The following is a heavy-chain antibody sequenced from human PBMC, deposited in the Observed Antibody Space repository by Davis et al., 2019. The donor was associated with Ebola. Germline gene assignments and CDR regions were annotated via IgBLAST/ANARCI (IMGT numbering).Heavy chain of an antibody. CDR3: AKAKDSSGYAPCFDY. Sequence: GESLKISCKGSGYSFTSYWIGWVRQMPGKGLEWMGIIYPGDSDTSYSPSFQGQVTISADKSISTAYLQWSSLKASDTAIYYCAKAKDSSGYAPCFDYWGRGTLVTVSS. D-gene: IGHD3-22*01. J-gene: IGHJ4*02. V-gene: IGHV5-51*01. CDR2: IYPGDSDT. CDR1: GYSFTSYW.